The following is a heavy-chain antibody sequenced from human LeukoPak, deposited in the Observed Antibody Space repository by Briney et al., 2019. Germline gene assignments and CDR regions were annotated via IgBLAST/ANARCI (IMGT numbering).Heavy chain of an antibody. Sequence: ASVKVSCKASGGTFSSYAISWVRQAPGQGLEWMGRIIPILGIANYAQKFQGRVTITADKSTSTAYMELSSLRSEDTAVYYCARDLDYYDSSGYYYYYGMDVWGQGTTVTVSS. CDR3: ARDLDYYDSSGYYYYYGMDV. V-gene: IGHV1-69*04. D-gene: IGHD3-22*01. CDR2: IIPILGIA. CDR1: GGTFSSYA. J-gene: IGHJ6*02.